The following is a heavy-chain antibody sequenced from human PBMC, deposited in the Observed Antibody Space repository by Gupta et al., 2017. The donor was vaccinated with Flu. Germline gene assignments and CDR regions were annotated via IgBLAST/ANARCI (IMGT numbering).Heavy chain of an antibody. Sequence: VRQAPGQGLEWMGGIIPSFGTANYAQKFQGRVTITADESTSTAYMELSSLRSEDTAVYYCARDKFSSGCFDYWGQGTLVTVSS. D-gene: IGHD6-19*01. V-gene: IGHV1-69*01. J-gene: IGHJ4*02. CDR3: ARDKFSSGCFDY. CDR2: IIPSFGTA.